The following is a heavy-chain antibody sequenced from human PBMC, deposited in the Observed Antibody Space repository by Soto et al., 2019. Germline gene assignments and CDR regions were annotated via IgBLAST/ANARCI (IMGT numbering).Heavy chain of an antibody. D-gene: IGHD4-17*01. Sequence: QVPLKESGPVLVKPTETLTLTCTVSGFSLSNARMGVSWIRQPPGKALEWLAHIFLNDEKSYSTSLKSRLTSSKDTSKSPVILTMTNLDPVDTATYYCAQSLDYGGNSGYFDYWGQGTLVTVSS. CDR3: AQSLDYGGNSGYFDY. V-gene: IGHV2-26*01. J-gene: IGHJ4*02. CDR2: IFLNDEK. CDR1: GFSLSNARMG.